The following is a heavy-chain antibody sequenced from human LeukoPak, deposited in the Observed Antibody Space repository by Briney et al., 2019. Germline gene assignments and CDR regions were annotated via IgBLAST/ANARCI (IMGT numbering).Heavy chain of an antibody. V-gene: IGHV4-34*01. Sequence: SETLSLTCAVYGGSFSGYYWSWIRQPPGKGLEWIGEINHSGSTNYNPSLKSRVTISVDTSKNQFSLKLSSVTAADTAVYYCARQGHYYDSSGFAWGQGTLVTVSS. D-gene: IGHD3-22*01. CDR3: ARQGHYYDSSGFA. CDR2: INHSGST. CDR1: GGSFSGYY. J-gene: IGHJ5*02.